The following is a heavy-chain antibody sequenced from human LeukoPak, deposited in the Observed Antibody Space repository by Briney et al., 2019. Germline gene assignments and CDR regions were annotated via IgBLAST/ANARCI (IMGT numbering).Heavy chain of an antibody. CDR3: SRTRISGIDGFDI. CDR1: GFTFSDYG. J-gene: IGHJ3*02. V-gene: IGHV3-49*03. CDR2: IRSKPYGGTT. Sequence: GGSLTLSCTASGFTFSDYGVNWFRQVPGKGLEWVAFIRSKPYGGTTEYAASVKGRFSIARDDSTSIVYLQMNSLKTEDTALYYCSRTRISGIDGFDIWGQGTMVTVSS. D-gene: IGHD2-15*01.